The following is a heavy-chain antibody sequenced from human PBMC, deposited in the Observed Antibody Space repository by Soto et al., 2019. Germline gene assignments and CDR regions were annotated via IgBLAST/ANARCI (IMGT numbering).Heavy chain of an antibody. CDR2: IYYSGST. CDR3: ASRGYRYGYFDY. Sequence: SETLSHTCTFSGSTITISSYYWGWIRQPPGKGLEWIGSIYYSGSTYYNPSLKSRVTISVDTSKNQFSLKLSSVTAADTAVYYCASRGYRYGYFDYWGQGTLVTVS. J-gene: IGHJ4*02. CDR1: GSTITISSYY. V-gene: IGHV4-39*01. D-gene: IGHD5-18*01.